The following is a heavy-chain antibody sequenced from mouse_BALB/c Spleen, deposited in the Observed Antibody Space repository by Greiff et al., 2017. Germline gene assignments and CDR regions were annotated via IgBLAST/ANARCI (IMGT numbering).Heavy chain of an antibody. CDR2: ISTYYGDA. CDR3: ARGLRQAMDY. D-gene: IGHD2-12*01. CDR1: GYTFTDYA. Sequence: QVHVKQSGAELVRPGVSVKISCKGSGYTFTDYAMHWVKQSHAKSLEWIGVISTYYGDASYNQKFKGKATMTVDKSSSTAYMELARLTSEDSAIYYCARGLRQAMDYWGQGTSVTVSS. J-gene: IGHJ4*01. V-gene: IGHV1S137*01.